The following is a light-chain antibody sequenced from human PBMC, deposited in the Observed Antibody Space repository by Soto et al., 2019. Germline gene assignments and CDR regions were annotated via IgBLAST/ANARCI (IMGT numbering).Light chain of an antibody. CDR3: QQYNSWPQT. Sequence: EIVLTQSPATLSVSPGERATISCRASQSVVSNVAWYQQKPSQAPRLLIYRASTRATGIAARFSGSGAGTEYTLTISSLQSEDFAVYSCQQYNSWPQTFGQGTKLEIK. J-gene: IGKJ2*01. V-gene: IGKV3-15*01. CDR2: RAS. CDR1: QSVVSN.